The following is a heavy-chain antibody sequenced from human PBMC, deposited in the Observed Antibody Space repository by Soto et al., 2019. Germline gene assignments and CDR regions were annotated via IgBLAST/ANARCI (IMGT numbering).Heavy chain of an antibody. V-gene: IGHV3-13*01. D-gene: IGHD6-6*01. CDR2: IGTAGDT. CDR3: ARRARPDFYYMDV. J-gene: IGHJ6*03. CDR1: GFNFSSYD. Sequence: GGSLRLSCVASGFNFSSYDMNWVRQATGKGLEWVSVIGTAGDTYYPGSVKGRFTISRDNSKNTVYLQMGSLRPEDMAVYYCARRARPDFYYMDVWGKGTTVTVSS.